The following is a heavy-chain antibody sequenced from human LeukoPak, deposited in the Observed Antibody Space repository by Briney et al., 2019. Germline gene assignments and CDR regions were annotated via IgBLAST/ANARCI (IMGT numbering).Heavy chain of an antibody. D-gene: IGHD1-26*01. CDR2: IYYSGST. V-gene: IGHV4-59*01. CDR1: GGSISSYY. Sequence: SETLSLTFTVSGGSISSYYWSWIRPPPGKGLEWIGYIYYSGSTNYNPFLKSRVTISVDTSKNQFSLKLSSVTAADTAVYYCARDGGGSYHFDYWGQGTLVTVSS. CDR3: ARDGGGSYHFDY. J-gene: IGHJ4*02.